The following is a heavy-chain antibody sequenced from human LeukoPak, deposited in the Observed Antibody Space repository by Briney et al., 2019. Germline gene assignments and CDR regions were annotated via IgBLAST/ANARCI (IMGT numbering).Heavy chain of an antibody. Sequence: PGGSLRLSCAASGFTFSSYGMSWVRQAPGKGLEWVSAISGSGGSTYYADSVKGRFTISRDNAENSLYLQMNSLRTEDTAVYYCARDHRWGFDYWGRGTLVTVSS. V-gene: IGHV3-23*01. D-gene: IGHD7-27*01. CDR1: GFTFSSYG. J-gene: IGHJ4*02. CDR3: ARDHRWGFDY. CDR2: ISGSGGST.